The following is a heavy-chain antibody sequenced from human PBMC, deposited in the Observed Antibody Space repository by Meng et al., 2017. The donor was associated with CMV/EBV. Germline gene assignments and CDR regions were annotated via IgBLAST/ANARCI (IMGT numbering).Heavy chain of an antibody. V-gene: IGHV4-34*01. Sequence: GSFSGSYWSWIRQPPGKGLEWIGEINHSGSTNYNPSLKSRVTISVDTSKNQFSLKLSSVTAADTAVYYCASLNYCSNTSCSRRFDYWGQGTLVTVSS. D-gene: IGHD2-2*01. J-gene: IGHJ4*02. CDR1: GSFSGSY. CDR3: ASLNYCSNTSCSRRFDY. CDR2: INHSGST.